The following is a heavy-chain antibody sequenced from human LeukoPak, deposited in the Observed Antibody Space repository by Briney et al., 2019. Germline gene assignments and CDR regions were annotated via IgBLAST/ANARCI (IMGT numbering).Heavy chain of an antibody. CDR2: IYPGDSDT. CDR1: GYSFTNYW. J-gene: IGHJ5*02. V-gene: IGHV5-51*01. D-gene: IGHD1-26*01. CDR3: ASLPSGKYPNWIDA. Sequence: PGESLKISCKGSGYSFTNYWVGWVRQMPGKGLEWRVIIYPGDSDTRYSPSFQGQVTISADKSISTAYLQWSSLKSSDTAMYYCASLPSGKYPNWIDAWGQGTLVTVSS.